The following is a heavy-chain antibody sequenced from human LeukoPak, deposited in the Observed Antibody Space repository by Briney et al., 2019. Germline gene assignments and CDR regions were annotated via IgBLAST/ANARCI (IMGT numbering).Heavy chain of an antibody. J-gene: IGHJ4*02. CDR3: ARDRAGGSGFDY. V-gene: IGHV3-53*01. CDR1: GFTVSSNS. Sequence: GGSLRLSCAASGFTVSSNSMSWVRQAPGKGLEWVSVIYSGGSTFDADSVKGRFTISRDNSKNTLYLQMNSLRAEDTAVCYRARDRAGGSGFDYWGQGTLITVSS. CDR2: IYSGGST. D-gene: IGHD1-1*01.